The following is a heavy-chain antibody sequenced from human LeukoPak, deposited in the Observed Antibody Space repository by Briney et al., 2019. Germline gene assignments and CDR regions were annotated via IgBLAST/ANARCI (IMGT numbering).Heavy chain of an antibody. CDR1: GGTFSSYA. V-gene: IGHV1-69*13. CDR3: ARRDDILTGYYNPDYYYYYMDV. D-gene: IGHD3-9*01. CDR2: IIPIFGTA. Sequence: SVTVSCKASGGTFSSYAISWVRQAPGQGLEWMGGIIPIFGTANYAQKFQGRVTITADESTSTAYMELSSLRSEDTAVYYCARRDDILTGYYNPDYYYYYMDVWGKGTTVTISS. J-gene: IGHJ6*03.